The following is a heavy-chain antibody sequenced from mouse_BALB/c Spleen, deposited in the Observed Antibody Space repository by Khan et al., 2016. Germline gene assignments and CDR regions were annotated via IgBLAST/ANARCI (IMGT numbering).Heavy chain of an antibody. V-gene: IGHV14-3*02. CDR1: GFNIKDTY. CDR2: IDPANGNT. J-gene: IGHJ3*01. CDR3: ARFPYDYNVGFAY. Sequence: VQLQQSGAELVKPGASVKLSCTASGFNIKDTYMHWVKQRPEQGLEWIGRIDPANGNTKYDPKFQGKATITADTSSNTAYLQLSSLTSVDTAVYYGARFPYDYNVGFAYWGQGTLVTVSA. D-gene: IGHD2-4*01.